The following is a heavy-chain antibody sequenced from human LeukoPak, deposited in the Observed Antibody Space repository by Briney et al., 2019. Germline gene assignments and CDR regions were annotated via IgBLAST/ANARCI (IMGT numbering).Heavy chain of an antibody. CDR2: IDWDDDR. CDR1: GFSLGTSGMC. V-gene: IGHV2-70*11. CDR3: AGILRHAPSSYHFAP. Sequence: SGPTLVNPTQTLTLTCTFSGFSLGTSGMCVSWIRHPPGKALEWLARIDWDDDRYYNTSLKTRLTISKDTSKNQVVLTMTNMDPGDTATFYCAGILRHAPSSYHFAPGGGGTWVTVSS. J-gene: IGHJ5*02. D-gene: IGHD1-14*01.